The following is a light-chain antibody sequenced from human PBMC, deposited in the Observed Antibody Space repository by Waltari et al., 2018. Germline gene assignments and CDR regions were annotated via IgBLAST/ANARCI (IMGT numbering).Light chain of an antibody. CDR2: LGS. V-gene: IGKV2-28*01. J-gene: IGKJ2*01. Sequence: DIVMTQSPLSLSVTPGEPASISCRSSQSLLHSNGYNSLDWYLQKPGQSPQLLIYLGSNRASGVPDRFSGSGSGTDFTLKISRVEAEDVGVYYCMQALQTPYTFGQGTKLEIK. CDR3: MQALQTPYT. CDR1: QSLLHSNGYNS.